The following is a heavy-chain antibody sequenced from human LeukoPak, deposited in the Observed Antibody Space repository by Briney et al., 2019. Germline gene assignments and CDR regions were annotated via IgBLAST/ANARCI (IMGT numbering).Heavy chain of an antibody. Sequence: ASVKVSCKVSGHTLTEIFMHWVRQAPGKGFEWMGGVDPEDYGTINAQKFQGRVTMTEDTSADTAYMELSSLRSEDTAVYYCAKAAGIAAAGRRAGYAFDIWGQGTMVTVSS. J-gene: IGHJ3*02. V-gene: IGHV1-24*01. CDR2: VDPEDYGT. CDR3: AKAAGIAAAGRRAGYAFDI. CDR1: GHTLTEIF. D-gene: IGHD6-13*01.